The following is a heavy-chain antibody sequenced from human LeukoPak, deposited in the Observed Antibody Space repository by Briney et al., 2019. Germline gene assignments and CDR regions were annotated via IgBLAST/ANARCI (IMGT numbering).Heavy chain of an antibody. CDR3: ARDGYCSGGSCFDY. D-gene: IGHD2-15*01. J-gene: IGHJ4*02. CDR2: ISSSSSYI. CDR1: GFTFSSYS. Sequence: TPGGSLRLSCAASGFTFSSYSMNWVRQAPGKGLEWVSSISSSSSYIYYAHSVKGRFTISRDNAKNSLYLQMNSLRAEDTAVYYCARDGYCSGGSCFDYWGQGTLVSVSS. V-gene: IGHV3-21*01.